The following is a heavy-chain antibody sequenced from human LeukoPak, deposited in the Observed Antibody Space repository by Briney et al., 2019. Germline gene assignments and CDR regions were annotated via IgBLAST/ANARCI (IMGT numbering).Heavy chain of an antibody. CDR2: ITDSGSRT. D-gene: IGHD6-6*01. CDR3: APTSRFSFQH. J-gene: IGHJ1*01. V-gene: IGHV3-23*01. CDR1: GFTFSSYS. Sequence: GGSLRHSCAASGFTFSSYSMSWVRQAPGKGLEWVSMITDSGSRTYYADSVKGRFTISRDNSKNTLYLQMNSLRAEDTALYYSAPTSRFSFQHWGQGTLVTVSS.